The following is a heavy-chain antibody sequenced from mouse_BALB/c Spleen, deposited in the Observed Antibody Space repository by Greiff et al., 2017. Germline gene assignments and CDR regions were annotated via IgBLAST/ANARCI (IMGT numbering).Heavy chain of an antibody. Sequence: VQLQQSGAELAKPGASVKMSCKASGYTFTSYWMHWVKQRPGQGLEWIGYINPSTGYTEYNQKFKDKATLTADKSSSTAYMQLSSLTSEDSAVYYCARYYRDAMDYWGQGTSVTVSS. D-gene: IGHD2-12*01. CDR2: INPSTGYT. V-gene: IGHV1-7*01. J-gene: IGHJ4*01. CDR1: GYTFTSYW. CDR3: ARYYRDAMDY.